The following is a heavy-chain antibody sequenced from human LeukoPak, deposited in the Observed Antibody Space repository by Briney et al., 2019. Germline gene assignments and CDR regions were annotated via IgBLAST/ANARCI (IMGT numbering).Heavy chain of an antibody. J-gene: IGHJ4*02. V-gene: IGHV1-69*13. Sequence: SVNVSCKASGGTFSSYAISWVRQAPGQGLEWMGGIIPIFGTANYAQKFQGRVTITADESTSTAYMELSSLRSEDTAVYYCARGPGYYDSSGYSDYWGQGTLVTVSS. CDR2: IIPIFGTA. D-gene: IGHD3-22*01. CDR1: GGTFSSYA. CDR3: ARGPGYYDSSGYSDY.